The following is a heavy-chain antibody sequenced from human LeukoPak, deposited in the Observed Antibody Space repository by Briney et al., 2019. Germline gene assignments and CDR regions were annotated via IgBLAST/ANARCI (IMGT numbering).Heavy chain of an antibody. CDR3: ARGLDGYCTNGVCYGNWFDP. J-gene: IGHJ5*02. D-gene: IGHD2-8*01. CDR2: INAGNGNT. Sequence: GASVKVSCKASGYTFTSYAMHWVRQAPGQRLEWMGWINAGNGNTKYSQKFQGRVTITRDTSASTAYMELSSLRSEDTAVYYCARGLDGYCTNGVCYGNWFDPWGQGTLVTVSS. V-gene: IGHV1-3*01. CDR1: GYTFTSYA.